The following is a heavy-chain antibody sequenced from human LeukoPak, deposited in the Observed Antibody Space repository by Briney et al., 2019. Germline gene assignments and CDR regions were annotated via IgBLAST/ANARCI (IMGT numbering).Heavy chain of an antibody. CDR1: GFTFSSYE. CDR3: ANTSPPRIVGATTALDY. CDR2: ISSSGSTI. J-gene: IGHJ4*02. D-gene: IGHD1-26*01. Sequence: GGSLRLSCAASGFTFSSYEMNWVRQAPGKGLEWVSYISSSGSTIYYADSVKGRFTISRDNAKNSLYLQMNSLRAEATAVYYCANTSPPRIVGATTALDYWGQGTLVTVSS. V-gene: IGHV3-48*03.